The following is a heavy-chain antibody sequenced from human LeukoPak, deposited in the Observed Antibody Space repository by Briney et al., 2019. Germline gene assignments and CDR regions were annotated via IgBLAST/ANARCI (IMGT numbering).Heavy chain of an antibody. CDR2: ISWNSGII. CDR3: AKDHRPYYDSSGYYDY. V-gene: IGHV3-9*03. CDR1: GFTFDDYA. D-gene: IGHD3-22*01. J-gene: IGHJ4*02. Sequence: GRSLRLSCAASGFTFDDYAMHWVRQVPGKGLEWVSGISWNSGIIGYADSVKGRFTISRDNAKNSLYLRMNSLRAEDMALYYCAKDHRPYYDSSGYYDYWGQGTLVTVSS.